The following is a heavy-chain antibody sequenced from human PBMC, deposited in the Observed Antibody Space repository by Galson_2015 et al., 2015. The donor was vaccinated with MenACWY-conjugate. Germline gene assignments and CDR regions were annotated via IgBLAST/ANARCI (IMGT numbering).Heavy chain of an antibody. CDR2: IWSDGSAK. Sequence: SLRLSCAASGFSVSSNYMSWVRQAPGKGPEWVAVIWSDGSAKYYADSVKGRFAISRDNSKNTLYLQMNSLRAEDTAVYYCARDRAPGYSYGMYYYYYGIDVWGQGTTVTVS. V-gene: IGHV3-33*08. D-gene: IGHD5-18*01. CDR3: ARDRAPGYSYGMYYYYYGIDV. CDR1: GFSVSSNY. J-gene: IGHJ6*02.